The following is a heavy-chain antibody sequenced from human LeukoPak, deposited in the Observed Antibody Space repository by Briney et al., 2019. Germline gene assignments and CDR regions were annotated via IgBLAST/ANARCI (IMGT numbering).Heavy chain of an antibody. CDR2: INHSGST. Sequence: SETLSLTCAVYGGSFSGYYWSWIRQPPGKGLEWIGEINHSGSTNYNTSLKSRVTISVDTSKNQFSLKLSSVTAADTDVYYCARGRFWSGYYTTRGHYYFDYWGQGTLVTVSS. CDR3: ARGRFWSGYYTTRGHYYFDY. J-gene: IGHJ4*02. D-gene: IGHD3-3*01. V-gene: IGHV4-34*01. CDR1: GGSFSGYY.